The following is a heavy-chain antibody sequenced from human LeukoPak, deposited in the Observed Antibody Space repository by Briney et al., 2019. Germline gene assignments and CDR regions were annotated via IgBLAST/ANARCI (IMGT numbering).Heavy chain of an antibody. D-gene: IGHD3-16*01. CDR2: ISSSGYTI. V-gene: IGHV3-11*04. Sequence: PGGSLRLSCAASGFTFSDYYMSWIRQAPGKGLEWVSYISSSGYTIYYADSVKGRFTISRDNAKNSLYLQMNSLRAEDTAVYYCVRDTLRRAYWFDPWGQGTLVTVSS. CDR1: GFTFSDYY. J-gene: IGHJ5*02. CDR3: VRDTLRRAYWFDP.